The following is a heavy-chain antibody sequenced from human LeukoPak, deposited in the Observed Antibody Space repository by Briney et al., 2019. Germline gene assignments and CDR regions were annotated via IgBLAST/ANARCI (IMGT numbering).Heavy chain of an antibody. V-gene: IGHV3-66*01. CDR2: IYSDGST. CDR3: ARVYSGSYYDY. Sequence: GGSLRLSCAASGFTVSSNYMSWVRQAPGKGLEWVSVIYSDGSTYYPDSVKGRFTISRDNSKNTLYLQINSLRAEDTAVYYCARVYSGSYYDYWGQETLVTVSS. J-gene: IGHJ4*02. CDR1: GFTVSSNY. D-gene: IGHD1-26*01.